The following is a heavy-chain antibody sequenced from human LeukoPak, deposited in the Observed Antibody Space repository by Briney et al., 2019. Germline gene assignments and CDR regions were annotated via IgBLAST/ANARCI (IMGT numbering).Heavy chain of an antibody. D-gene: IGHD2-2*01. CDR1: GYTFTSYA. CDR3: ARADCSSTSCYHRYYYYGMDV. V-gene: IGHV7-4-1*02. J-gene: IGHJ6*02. Sequence: GASVKVSCKASGYTFTSYAMNWVRQAPGQGLEWMGWINTNTGNPTYAQGFTGRFVFSLDTSVSTAYLQISSLKAEDTAVYYCARADCSSTSCYHRYYYYGMDVWGQGTTVTVSS. CDR2: INTNTGNP.